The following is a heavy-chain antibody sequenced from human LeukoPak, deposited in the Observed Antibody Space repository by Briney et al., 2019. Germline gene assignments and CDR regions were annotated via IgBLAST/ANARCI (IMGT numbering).Heavy chain of an antibody. V-gene: IGHV3-23*01. CDR2: IDGSGGTT. D-gene: IGHD2-2*01. Sequence: GGSLNLSCAASGFTFTRNAMAWVRQAPGKGLEWVSAIDGSGGTTFYADSVKGRVTISRVQSTNTVYLQMNSLRADDTAVYYCAKAHCSSTSCSRADNWGQGTLVTVSS. J-gene: IGHJ4*02. CDR3: AKAHCSSTSCSRADN. CDR1: GFTFTRNA.